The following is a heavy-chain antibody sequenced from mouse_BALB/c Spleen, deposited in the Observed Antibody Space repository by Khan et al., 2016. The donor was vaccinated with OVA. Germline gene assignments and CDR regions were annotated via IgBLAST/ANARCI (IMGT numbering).Heavy chain of an antibody. CDR3: ARTHER. V-gene: IGHV1-4*01. CDR1: GYTFTTYT. Sequence: VQLQQSGAELARPGASVKMSCKASGYTFTTYTMHWVKQRPGQGLEWIGYINPSSGYTKYNQEFKDKATLTADKSSSTAYIQLSSLTSKDSAVYYCARTHERWGQGTTITVSS. J-gene: IGHJ2*01. CDR2: INPSSGYT.